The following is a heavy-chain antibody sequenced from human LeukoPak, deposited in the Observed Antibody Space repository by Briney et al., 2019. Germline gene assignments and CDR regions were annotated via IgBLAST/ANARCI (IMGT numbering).Heavy chain of an antibody. Sequence: PGGSLRLSCAASGFTFSSYGMHWVRQAPGKGLEWVTHIASDGSNKDYADSVKGRFTISRDNAKNSLYLQMNSLRAEDTAVYYCARVAAAADAFDIWGQGTMVTVSS. J-gene: IGHJ3*02. CDR2: IASDGSNK. D-gene: IGHD6-13*01. CDR3: ARVAAAADAFDI. V-gene: IGHV3-33*01. CDR1: GFTFSSYG.